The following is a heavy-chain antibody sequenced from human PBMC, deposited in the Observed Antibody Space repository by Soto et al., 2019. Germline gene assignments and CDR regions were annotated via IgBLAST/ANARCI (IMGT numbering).Heavy chain of an antibody. CDR1: GGSISSYY. CDR2: IYYSGST. D-gene: IGHD2-15*01. CDR3: ARSEGYRYGMDV. J-gene: IGHJ6*02. V-gene: IGHV4-59*01. Sequence: SSETLSLTCTVSGGSISSYYWSWTRQPPGKGLEWIGYIYYSGSTNYNPSLKSRVTISVDTSKNQFSLKLSSVTAADTAVYYCARSEGYRYGMDVWGQGTTVTVSS.